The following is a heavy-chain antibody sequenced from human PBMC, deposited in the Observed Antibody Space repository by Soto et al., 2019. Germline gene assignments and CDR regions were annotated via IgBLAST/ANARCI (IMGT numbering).Heavy chain of an antibody. CDR3: ARGSSIAGLYYGMDV. Sequence: SETLSLTCAVSGDSINSTDWWNWVRQSPGKGLEWIGYNYYSGITYYNPSLKSRVTISLDTSKNQFSLKLSSVTAADTAVYYWARGSSIAGLYYGMDVWGQGTTVTVSS. J-gene: IGHJ6*02. CDR2: NYYSGIT. D-gene: IGHD6-6*01. V-gene: IGHV4-4*02. CDR1: GDSINSTDW.